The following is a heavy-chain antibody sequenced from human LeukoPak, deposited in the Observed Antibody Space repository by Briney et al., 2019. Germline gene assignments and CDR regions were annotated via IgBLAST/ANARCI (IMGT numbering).Heavy chain of an antibody. CDR3: ARDSGVPLRSGWYEGDYFDY. D-gene: IGHD6-19*01. Sequence: AGGSLRLSCAASGFTVSSNYMSWVRQAPGKGLEWVSVIYSGGSTYYADSVKGRFTISRDNSKNTVHFQMNSLRPEDTAVYYCARDSGVPLRSGWYEGDYFDYWGQGTLVTVSS. CDR1: GFTVSSNY. V-gene: IGHV3-66*02. J-gene: IGHJ4*02. CDR2: IYSGGST.